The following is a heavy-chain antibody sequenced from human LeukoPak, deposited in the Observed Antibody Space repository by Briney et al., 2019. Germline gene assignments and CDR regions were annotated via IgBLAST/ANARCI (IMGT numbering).Heavy chain of an antibody. CDR2: IKDDGSGK. CDR3: ARVGYSSSWSPSDY. J-gene: IGHJ4*02. Sequence: GGSLRLSCAASGFTFSSYEMNWVRQAPGKGLAWVANIKDDGSGKYYVDSLKGRFTISRDNAKNSLYLQMNSLRAEDTAVYYCARVGYSSSWSPSDYWGQGALVTVSS. D-gene: IGHD6-13*01. V-gene: IGHV3-7*01. CDR1: GFTFSSYE.